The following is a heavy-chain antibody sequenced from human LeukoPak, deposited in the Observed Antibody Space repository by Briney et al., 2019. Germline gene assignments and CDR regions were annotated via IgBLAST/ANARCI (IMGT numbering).Heavy chain of an antibody. CDR1: GYTLTELS. CDR2: FDPAENET. Sequence: GASVKVSCKLSGYTLTELSMHWVRQAPGKGPAWMGSFDPAENETIYAQNFQGRVTMTDDTSTDTAYMELSSLKSEDTAVYYWASGYWDSSAYYYVRDVFDIWGQGTTVTISS. CDR3: ASGYWDSSAYYYVRDVFDI. V-gene: IGHV1-24*01. J-gene: IGHJ3*02. D-gene: IGHD3-10*02.